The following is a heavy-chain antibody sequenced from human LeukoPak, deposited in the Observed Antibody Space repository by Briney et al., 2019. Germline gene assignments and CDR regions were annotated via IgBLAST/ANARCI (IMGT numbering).Heavy chain of an antibody. Sequence: GGSLRLSCAASGFTFDDYAMHWVRQAPGKGLEWVSGISWNSGSIGYADSVKGRFTISRDNAKNSLYLQMNSLRAEDTALYYCAKDKGYTYYFDYWGQGTLVTVSS. J-gene: IGHJ4*02. CDR1: GFTFDDYA. CDR2: ISWNSGSI. CDR3: AKDKGYTYYFDY. V-gene: IGHV3-9*01. D-gene: IGHD5-12*01.